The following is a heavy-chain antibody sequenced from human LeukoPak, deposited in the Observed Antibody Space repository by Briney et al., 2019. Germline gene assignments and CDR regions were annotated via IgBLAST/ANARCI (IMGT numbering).Heavy chain of an antibody. CDR1: GGSISSYY. Sequence: SETLSLTCTVSGGSISSYYYTWIRQPPGKGLEWLGSIYYSGSTCYNPSLKSRVTISVDTSKNQSSLKLSSMTAADTAVYYYASGYSFGFRSYYFDYWAQGTLVTVSS. D-gene: IGHD5-18*01. V-gene: IGHV4-59*12. J-gene: IGHJ4*02. CDR2: IYYSGST. CDR3: ASGYSFGFRSYYFDY.